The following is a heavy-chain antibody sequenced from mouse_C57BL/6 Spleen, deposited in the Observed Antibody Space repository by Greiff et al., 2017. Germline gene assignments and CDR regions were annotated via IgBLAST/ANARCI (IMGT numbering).Heavy chain of an antibody. V-gene: IGHV3-6*01. Sequence: VQLQQSGPGLVKPSQSLSLTCSVTGYSITSGYYWNWIRQFPGNKLEWMGYISYDGSNNYNPSLKNRISITRDASKNQFFLKLNSVTTEATATYYCASGGSYCGSSYFDYWGQGTTLTVSS. CDR2: ISYDGSN. D-gene: IGHD1-1*01. CDR1: GYSITSGYY. J-gene: IGHJ2*01. CDR3: ASGGSYCGSSYFDY.